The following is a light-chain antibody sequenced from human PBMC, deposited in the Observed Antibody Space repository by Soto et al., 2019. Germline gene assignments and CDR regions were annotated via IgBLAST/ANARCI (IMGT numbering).Light chain of an antibody. CDR3: QQYNSYSGK. V-gene: IGKV1-5*03. CDR1: QSISSW. J-gene: IGKJ1*01. Sequence: DIQMTQSPSTLSASVGDRVTITCRASQSISSWLAWYQQKPGQAPKLLIYKASSLESGVPSRFSGRGSGTECTLTISSLQPDDFATYYCQQYNSYSGKFGQGTKVEIK. CDR2: KAS.